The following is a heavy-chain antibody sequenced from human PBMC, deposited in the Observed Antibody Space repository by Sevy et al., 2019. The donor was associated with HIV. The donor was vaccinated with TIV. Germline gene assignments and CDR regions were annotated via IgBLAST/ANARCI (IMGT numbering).Heavy chain of an antibody. CDR1: GYTFTGYY. D-gene: IGHD3-3*01. Sequence: ASVKVSCKASGYTFTGYYMHWVRQAPGQGLEWMGWINPNSGGTNYAQKFQGRVTMTRDTSISTAYMELSRLRSDDTAGYYCARGGYYDFWSGYLGNWFDPWGQGTLVTVSS. J-gene: IGHJ5*02. V-gene: IGHV1-2*02. CDR3: ARGGYYDFWSGYLGNWFDP. CDR2: INPNSGGT.